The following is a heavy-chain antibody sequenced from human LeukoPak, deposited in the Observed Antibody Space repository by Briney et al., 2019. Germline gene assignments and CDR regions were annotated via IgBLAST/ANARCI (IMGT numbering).Heavy chain of an antibody. CDR1: GRYISSYY. CDR3: ARVDLRAAFFDY. V-gene: IGHV4-4*07. Sequence: SETLSLTCTVSGRYISSYYWTWIRQPAGKGLEWIGRIYTSGNTGYNPSLKSRVTMSVDTSKNQFSLNLSSVTAADTAVYYCARVDLRAAFFDYWGQGTLVTVSS. CDR2: IYTSGNT. D-gene: IGHD2-15*01. J-gene: IGHJ4*02.